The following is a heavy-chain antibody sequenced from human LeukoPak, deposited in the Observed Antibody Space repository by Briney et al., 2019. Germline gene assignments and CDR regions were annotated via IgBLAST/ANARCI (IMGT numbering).Heavy chain of an antibody. CDR3: AKDAPDYYDSSGYYYGSY. V-gene: IGHV3-23*01. D-gene: IGHD3-22*01. J-gene: IGHJ4*02. CDR2: ISGSGGST. CDR1: GFTFSSHA. Sequence: PGGSLRLSCAASGFTFSSHAMSWVRQAPGKGLEWVSAISGSGGSTYYADSVKGRFTISRDNSKNTLYLQMNSLRAEDTAVYYCAKDAPDYYDSSGYYYGSYWGQGTLVTVSS.